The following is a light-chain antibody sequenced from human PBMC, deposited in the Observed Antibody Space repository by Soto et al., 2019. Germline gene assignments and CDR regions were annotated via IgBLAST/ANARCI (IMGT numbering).Light chain of an antibody. CDR2: EVT. CDR3: SSYAGSNNL. CDR1: RSDVGGYNY. J-gene: IGLJ2*01. Sequence: QSALTQPPSASGSPGQSVTISCTGTRSDVGGYNYVSWYQQHPGKAPKLMIYEVTKRPSGVPDRFSGSKSGNTASLTVSGLQADDEADYYCSSYAGSNNLFGGGTKLTVL. V-gene: IGLV2-8*01.